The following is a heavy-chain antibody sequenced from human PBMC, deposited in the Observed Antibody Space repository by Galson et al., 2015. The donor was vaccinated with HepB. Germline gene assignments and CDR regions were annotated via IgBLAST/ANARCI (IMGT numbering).Heavy chain of an antibody. Sequence: SLRLSCAASGFTFSTYGMHWGRQAPGKGLEWVASISFDGRKTYYVDSVQGRLAISRDNSNNTLYLQMNSLRAEDTAVYYCAKDGLYCSSANCYHYYYYYYGTDVWGQGTTVTVSS. CDR3: AKDGLYCSSANCYHYYYYYYGTDV. CDR2: ISFDGRKT. D-gene: IGHD2-2*01. CDR1: GFTFSTYG. J-gene: IGHJ6*02. V-gene: IGHV3-30*18.